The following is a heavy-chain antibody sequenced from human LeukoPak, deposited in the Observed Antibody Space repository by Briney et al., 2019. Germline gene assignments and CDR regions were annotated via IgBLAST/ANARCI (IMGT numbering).Heavy chain of an antibody. Sequence: GGSLRLSCAASGFTFSSYSMNWVRQAPGKGLEWVSYISSSSSTIYYADSVKGRFTISRDNAKNSLYLQMNSLRAEDTAVYYCARDLRADYYYYMDVWGKGTTVTVSS. CDR1: GFTFSSYS. V-gene: IGHV3-48*04. J-gene: IGHJ6*03. CDR2: ISSSSSTI. CDR3: ARDLRADYYYYMDV. D-gene: IGHD3-3*01.